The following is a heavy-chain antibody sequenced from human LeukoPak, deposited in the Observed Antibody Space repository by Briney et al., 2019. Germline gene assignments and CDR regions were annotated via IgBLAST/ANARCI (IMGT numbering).Heavy chain of an antibody. J-gene: IGHJ6*03. CDR3: ANSIAGYYYYYYMDV. Sequence: GGSLTLYFSASGFTFNSFAMSWLRPAPGRGRDGVSALIFSEGSTYYADSEKGRFTISRDNSKNTLYLQMNSLRAEDTAVYYCANSIAGYYYYYYMDVWGKGTTVTVSS. CDR2: LIFSEGST. V-gene: IGHV3-23*01. D-gene: IGHD6-6*01. CDR1: GFTFNSFA.